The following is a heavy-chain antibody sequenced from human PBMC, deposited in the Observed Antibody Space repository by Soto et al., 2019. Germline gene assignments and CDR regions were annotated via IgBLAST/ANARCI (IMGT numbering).Heavy chain of an antibody. CDR1: GYTFTGYY. D-gene: IGHD3-10*01. J-gene: IGHJ5*02. V-gene: IGHV1-2*02. CDR3: ARVMVRGVIITWGLDP. Sequence: QVQLVQSGAEVKKPGASVKVSCKASGYTFTGYYMHWVRQAPGQGLEWMGWINPNSGGTNYAQKFQGGVTMTRDTSISTAYMELSRLRSDDTAVYYCARVMVRGVIITWGLDPWGQGTLVTVSS. CDR2: INPNSGGT.